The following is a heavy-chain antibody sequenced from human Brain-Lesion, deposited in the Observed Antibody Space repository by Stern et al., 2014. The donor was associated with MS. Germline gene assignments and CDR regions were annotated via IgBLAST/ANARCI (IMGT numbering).Heavy chain of an antibody. J-gene: IGHJ4*02. CDR1: GFSLTTRGVA. CDR3: AHRPIVNTIYFDF. Sequence: QITLKESGPTLLKPTETLTLTCTFSGFSLTTRGVAVGWIRQPPGKALEWLALLYWDDDRRYSPSLKNRLTITKDTSRSQVVLTLTNVDSVDTATYYCAHRPIVNTIYFDFWGQGTLVTVSS. D-gene: IGHD1-26*01. V-gene: IGHV2-5*02. CDR2: LYWDDDR.